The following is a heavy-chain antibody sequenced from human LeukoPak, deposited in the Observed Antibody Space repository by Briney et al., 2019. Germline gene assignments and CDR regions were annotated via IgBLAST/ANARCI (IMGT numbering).Heavy chain of an antibody. D-gene: IGHD2-8*01. Sequence: PSETPSLTCTVSGGSVSSDSYYWSWIRQPPGKGLEWIGYIYYSGSTNYNPSLKSRVTISIDTSKNQFSLKLTSVTAADTAVYYCARVPQFNGLFDYWGQGTLVTDSS. V-gene: IGHV4-61*01. J-gene: IGHJ4*02. CDR1: GGSVSSDSYY. CDR3: ARVPQFNGLFDY. CDR2: IYYSGST.